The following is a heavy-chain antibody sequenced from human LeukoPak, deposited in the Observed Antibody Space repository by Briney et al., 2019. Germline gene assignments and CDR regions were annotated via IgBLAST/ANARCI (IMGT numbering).Heavy chain of an antibody. D-gene: IGHD3-10*02. CDR1: GFTFSSYG. V-gene: IGHV3-23*01. Sequence: PGGTLRLSCGASGFTFSSYGMSWVRQAPGKGLEWVAGISGSGGYTYYADSVKGRFTISRDNSKNTLYLQMNSLRAEDTAVYYCAELGITMIGGVWGKGTTVTTSS. CDR2: ISGSGGYT. CDR3: AELGITMIGGV. J-gene: IGHJ6*04.